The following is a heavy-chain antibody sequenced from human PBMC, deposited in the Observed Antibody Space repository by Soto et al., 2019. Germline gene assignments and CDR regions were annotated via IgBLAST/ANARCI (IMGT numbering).Heavy chain of an antibody. CDR3: ARDQESITDRILQY. CDR1: GDTFASFG. D-gene: IGHD3-10*01. CDR2: ISAYNGNT. Sequence: ASVKVSCKASGDTFASFGFSWVRQAPGQGREWLGWISAYNGNTHYAQKVRDRVTLTTDTSTNTAYMELRSLTSDDTAVYYCARDQESITDRILQYWGQGTRVTVSS. V-gene: IGHV1-18*01. J-gene: IGHJ4*02.